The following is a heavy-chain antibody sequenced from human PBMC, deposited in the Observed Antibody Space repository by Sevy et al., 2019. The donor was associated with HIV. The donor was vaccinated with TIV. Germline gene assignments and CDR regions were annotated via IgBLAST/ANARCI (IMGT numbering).Heavy chain of an antibody. CDR3: ARGVYYYDSSGYPTPFDY. Sequence: ASVKVSCKASGYTFTSYAMHWVRQAPGQRLEWMGWINAGNGNTKYSQKFQGRVTITRDTSARTAYMGLSSLRSEDTAVYYCARGVYYYDSSGYPTPFDYWGQGTLVTVSS. CDR2: INAGNGNT. D-gene: IGHD3-22*01. J-gene: IGHJ4*02. V-gene: IGHV1-3*01. CDR1: GYTFTSYA.